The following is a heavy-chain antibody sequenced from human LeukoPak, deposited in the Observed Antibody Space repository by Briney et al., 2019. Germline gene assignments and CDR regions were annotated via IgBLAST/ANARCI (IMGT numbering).Heavy chain of an antibody. D-gene: IGHD1-1*01. CDR1: GLTFDDYA. CDR3: AKDSHFLERYFDY. Sequence: GRSLRLSCAASGLTFDDYAMHWVRQAPGKGLEWVSGISWNSGSIGYADSVKGRFTISRDNAKNSLYLQMNSLRAEDTALYYCAKDSHFLERYFDYWGQGTLVTVSS. J-gene: IGHJ4*02. V-gene: IGHV3-9*01. CDR2: ISWNSGSI.